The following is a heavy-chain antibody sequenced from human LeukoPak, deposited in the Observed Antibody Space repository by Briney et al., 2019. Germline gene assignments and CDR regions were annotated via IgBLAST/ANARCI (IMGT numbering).Heavy chain of an antibody. J-gene: IGHJ3*02. CDR3: AKESTPHHYDTYSAFDI. CDR2: ISSSGSTI. CDR1: GFTFSDYY. D-gene: IGHD3-22*01. Sequence: GGSLRLSCAASGFTFSDYYMSWIRQAPGKGLEWVSYISSSGSTIYYADSVKGRFTISRDNAKNSLYLQMNSLRAEDTAVYYCAKESTPHHYDTYSAFDIWGQGTMVTVSS. V-gene: IGHV3-11*01.